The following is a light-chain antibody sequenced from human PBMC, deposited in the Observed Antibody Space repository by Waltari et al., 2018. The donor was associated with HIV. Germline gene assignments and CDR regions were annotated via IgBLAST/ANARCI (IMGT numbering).Light chain of an antibody. J-gene: IGKJ1*01. V-gene: IGKV3-15*01. Sequence: IVMTQSPATLSVSPGERATLSCSASQSISSNLAWYQQRPGQAPRLLISGASTRATGIPARFSGSGSGTEFTLSISSLQSEDFAVYYCQQYNNWPRTFGQGTKVEIK. CDR3: QQYNNWPRT. CDR2: GAS. CDR1: QSISSN.